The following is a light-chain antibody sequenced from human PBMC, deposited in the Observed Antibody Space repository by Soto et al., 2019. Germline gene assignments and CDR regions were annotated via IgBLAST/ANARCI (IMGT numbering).Light chain of an antibody. V-gene: IGKV3-15*01. J-gene: IGKJ2*01. Sequence: EIVMTQSPVTLSVSPGERATLSCRASQSISNHLAWYQQKPGQAPRLLIYGASTRATGIPARFSGSGSGTEFTLTISSLQSEDFAVYYCQQYNYWPPRTFGQGTKLEIK. CDR2: GAS. CDR1: QSISNH. CDR3: QQYNYWPPRT.